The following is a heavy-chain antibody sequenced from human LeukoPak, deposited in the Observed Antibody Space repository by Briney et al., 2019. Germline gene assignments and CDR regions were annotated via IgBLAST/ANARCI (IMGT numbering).Heavy chain of an antibody. J-gene: IGHJ5*02. CDR1: RHTFTVYH. CDR2: INPDSGVT. D-gene: IGHD2-21*02. V-gene: IGHV1-2*02. Sequence: ASVKVSCKASRHTFTVYHVHWVRRAPGQGLEWMGWINPDSGVTNYAQNLQARVTMTRDTSISTVFLDLSSLISDDTAVYYCALVTSGNWWFDPWGQGTLVTVSS. CDR3: ALVTSGNWWFDP.